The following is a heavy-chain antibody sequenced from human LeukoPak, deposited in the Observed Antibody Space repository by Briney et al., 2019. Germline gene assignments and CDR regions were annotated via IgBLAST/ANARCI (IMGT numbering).Heavy chain of an antibody. CDR3: ARDQYYVRGSYRYSRPFDY. CDR1: GFTFSSYW. D-gene: IGHD3-16*02. Sequence: GGSQRLSCAASGFTFSSYWMHWVRQAPGKGLVWVSRINSDGSSTSYADSVKGRFTISRDNAKNTLYLQMNSLRAEDTAVYYCARDQYYVRGSYRYSRPFDYWGQGTLVTVSS. CDR2: INSDGSST. J-gene: IGHJ4*02. V-gene: IGHV3-74*01.